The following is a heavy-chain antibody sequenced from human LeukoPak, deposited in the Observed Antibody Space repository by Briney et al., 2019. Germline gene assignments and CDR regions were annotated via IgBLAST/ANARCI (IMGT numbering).Heavy chain of an antibody. CDR3: ARGGRFGELSSSP. CDR1: AFTFRSYW. CDR2: INTDGSST. J-gene: IGHJ4*02. Sequence: GGSLRLSCKASAFTFRSYWMHWVRHAPGKGLAWVSRINTDGSSTTYADSVKGRFTIFRDNARNTLYLQMNSLRADDTALYFCARGGRFGELSSSPWGQGTLVTVSS. D-gene: IGHD3-10*01. V-gene: IGHV3-74*01.